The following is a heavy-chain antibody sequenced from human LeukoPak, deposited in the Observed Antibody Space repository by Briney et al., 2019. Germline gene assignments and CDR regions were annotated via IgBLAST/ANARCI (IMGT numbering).Heavy chain of an antibody. V-gene: IGHV3-23*01. D-gene: IGHD6-13*01. Sequence: GGSLRLSCAASGFTFSSYAMSWVRQSPGKGLEWVSAISGSGGSTYYADSVKGRFTISRDNSKNTLNLQMNSLRAEDTAVYYCAKDRLGSSWYYFDYWGQGTLVTVSS. J-gene: IGHJ4*02. CDR2: ISGSGGST. CDR3: AKDRLGSSWYYFDY. CDR1: GFTFSSYA.